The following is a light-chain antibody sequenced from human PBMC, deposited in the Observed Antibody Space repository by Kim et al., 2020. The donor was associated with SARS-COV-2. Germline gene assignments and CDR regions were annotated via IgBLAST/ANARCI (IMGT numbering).Light chain of an antibody. CDR2: QDS. CDR3: QAWDSSTAV. V-gene: IGLV3-1*01. J-gene: IGLJ3*02. Sequence: VSPGQTASITCSGDKLGDKYACWYQQKPGQSPVLVIYQDSKRPSVIPERFSGSNSGNTATLTISGTQAMDEADYYCQAWDSSTAVFGGGTQLTVL. CDR1: KLGDKY.